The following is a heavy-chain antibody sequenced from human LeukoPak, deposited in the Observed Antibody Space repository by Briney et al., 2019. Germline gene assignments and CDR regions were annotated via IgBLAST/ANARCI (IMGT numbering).Heavy chain of an antibody. CDR2: INTDGSST. J-gene: IGHJ4*02. Sequence: GGSLRLSCAASGFTLSNYWMHWVRQAPGKGLVWVSRINTDGSSTHYADSVKGRFTISRDNAKNSLYLQMNSLRAEDTAVYYCATSRFSDYMDDWGQGTLVTVSS. CDR3: ATSRFSDYMDD. V-gene: IGHV3-74*01. D-gene: IGHD5-12*01. CDR1: GFTLSNYW.